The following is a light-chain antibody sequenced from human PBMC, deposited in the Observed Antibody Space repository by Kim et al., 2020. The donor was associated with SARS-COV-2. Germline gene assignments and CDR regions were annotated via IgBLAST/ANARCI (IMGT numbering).Light chain of an antibody. CDR2: GTS. CDR3: QQYGGSPQT. CDR1: QSVSSSH. V-gene: IGKV3-20*01. Sequence: SPGERATLSCRASQSVSSSHLAWYQQKPGQAPRLVIYGTSNRATGIPDRFSGSGSGTDFTLTISRLEPEDFAMYYCQQYGGSPQTFGQGTKVDIK. J-gene: IGKJ1*01.